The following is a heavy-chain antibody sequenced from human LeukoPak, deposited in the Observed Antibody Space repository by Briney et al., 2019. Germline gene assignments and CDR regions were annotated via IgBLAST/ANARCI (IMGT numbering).Heavy chain of an antibody. CDR1: GGSISSYY. CDR3: AKEKQWLVLGWFDP. D-gene: IGHD6-19*01. Sequence: SETLSLTCTVSGGSISSYYWSWIRQPPGKGLEWIGYIYYSGSTNYNPSLKSRVTISVDTSKKQFSLKLRSVTAADTAVYYCAKEKQWLVLGWFDPWGQGTLVTVSS. V-gene: IGHV4-59*01. J-gene: IGHJ5*02. CDR2: IYYSGST.